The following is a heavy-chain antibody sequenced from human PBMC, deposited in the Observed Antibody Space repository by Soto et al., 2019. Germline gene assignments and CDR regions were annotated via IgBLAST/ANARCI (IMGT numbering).Heavy chain of an antibody. V-gene: IGHV1-18*01. CDR1: GYTFTSYG. D-gene: IGHD1-26*01. CDR3: ASRPSSGSYLDY. J-gene: IGHJ4*02. CDR2: ISAYNGNT. Sequence: QVQLVQSGTEVKKPGASVKVSCKASGYTFTSYGISWVRQAPGQGLEWMGWISAYNGNTNHAQKLQGRVTMTTDTSTSTAYMELRSLGSDDTAVYYCASRPSSGSYLDYWGQGTLVTVSS.